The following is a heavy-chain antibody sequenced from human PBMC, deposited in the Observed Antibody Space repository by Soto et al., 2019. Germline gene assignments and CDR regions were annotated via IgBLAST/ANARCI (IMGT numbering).Heavy chain of an antibody. CDR2: ISAYSGST. Sequence: GASVKVSCKASGYTFTSYGISWVRQAPGQGLEWMGWISAYSGSTNYNPSLKSRVTISVDTSKNQFSLKLSSVTAADTAVYYCARWGSSWYWFDPWGQGTLVTVSS. D-gene: IGHD6-13*01. CDR1: GYTFTSYG. J-gene: IGHJ5*02. V-gene: IGHV1-18*01. CDR3: ARWGSSWYWFDP.